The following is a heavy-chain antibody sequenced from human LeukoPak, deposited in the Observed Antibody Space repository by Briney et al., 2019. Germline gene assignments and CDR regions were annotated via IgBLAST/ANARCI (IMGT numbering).Heavy chain of an antibody. CDR3: ARLNYYDSSGYYPYWFDP. CDR2: IYYSGST. V-gene: IGHV4-39*01. D-gene: IGHD3-22*01. J-gene: IGHJ5*02. Sequence: PSETLSLTCTVSGGSISSGSYYWGWIRQPPGKGLEWIGSIYYSGSTYYNPSLKSRVTISVDTSKNQFSLKLSSVTAADTAVYYCARLNYYDSSGYYPYWFDPWGQGTLVTVSS. CDR1: GGSISSGSYY.